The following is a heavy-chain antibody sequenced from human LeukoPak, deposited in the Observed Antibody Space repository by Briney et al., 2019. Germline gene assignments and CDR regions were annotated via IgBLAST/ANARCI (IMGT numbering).Heavy chain of an antibody. CDR3: AKQEALDYYYGMDV. J-gene: IGHJ6*02. Sequence: QPGGSLRLSCAASGFTFDDYTMHWVRQAPGKGLEWVSLISWDGGSTYYADSVKGRFTISGDNSKNSLYLQMNSLRTEDTALYYCAKQEALDYYYGMDVWGQGTTVTVSS. CDR1: GFTFDDYT. CDR2: ISWDGGST. V-gene: IGHV3-43*01.